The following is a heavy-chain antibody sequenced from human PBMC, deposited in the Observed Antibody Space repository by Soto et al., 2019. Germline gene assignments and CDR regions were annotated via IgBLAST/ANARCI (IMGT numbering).Heavy chain of an antibody. Sequence: QVQLVESGGGVVQPGRSLRLSCAASGFTFSSYGMHWVRQAPGKGLEWVAVIWYDESNKYYADSVKGRFTISRDNSKNTLYLQMNSLRAEDTAVYYCARASGSYHQYFDYWVQGTLVTVSS. CDR1: GFTFSSYG. CDR3: ARASGSYHQYFDY. CDR2: IWYDESNK. D-gene: IGHD1-26*01. V-gene: IGHV3-33*01. J-gene: IGHJ4*02.